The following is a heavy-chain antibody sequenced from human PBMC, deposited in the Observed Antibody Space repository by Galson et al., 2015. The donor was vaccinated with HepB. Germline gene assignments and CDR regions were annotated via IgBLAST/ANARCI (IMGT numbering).Heavy chain of an antibody. J-gene: IGHJ4*02. V-gene: IGHV4-59*01. CDR1: GGSISSYS. CDR2: IYYSGST. D-gene: IGHD4-23*01. Sequence: QVQLPESGPGLVQPSATLSLPCTVSGGSISSYSWSCIRQPPGQGLEWIGYIYYSGSTNYNPSLKSRVTISVDTSKNQFSLKLSSVTAADTAVYYCARGRIHGYGGNSVVTDYWGQGTLVTVSS. CDR3: ARGRIHGYGGNSVVTDY.